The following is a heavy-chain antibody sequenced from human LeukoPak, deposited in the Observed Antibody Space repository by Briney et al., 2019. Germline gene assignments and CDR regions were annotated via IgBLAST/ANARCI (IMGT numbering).Heavy chain of an antibody. CDR3: ARVYSSGWTKALDY. CDR1: GGTFSSYA. V-gene: IGHV1-69*13. D-gene: IGHD6-19*01. Sequence: ASVKVSCKASGGTFSSYAISWVRQAPGQGLEWKGGIIPIFGTANYAQKFQGRVTITADDSTSTAYMELSSLRSEDTAVYYCARVYSSGWTKALDYWGQGTLVTVSS. J-gene: IGHJ4*02. CDR2: IIPIFGTA.